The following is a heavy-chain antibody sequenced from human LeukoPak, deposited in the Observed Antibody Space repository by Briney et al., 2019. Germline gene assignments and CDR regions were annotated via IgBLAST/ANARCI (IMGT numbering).Heavy chain of an antibody. J-gene: IGHJ6*02. V-gene: IGHV3-21*01. Sequence: GGSLRLSCAAPGFTFSSYSMNWVRQAPGKGLEWVSCISSSSSYIYYADSVKGRFTISRDNAKNSLYLQMNSLRAEDTAVYYCARVPRGDYGDYVSGMDVWGQGTTVIVSS. CDR2: ISSSSSYI. CDR3: ARVPRGDYGDYVSGMDV. CDR1: GFTFSSYS. D-gene: IGHD4-17*01.